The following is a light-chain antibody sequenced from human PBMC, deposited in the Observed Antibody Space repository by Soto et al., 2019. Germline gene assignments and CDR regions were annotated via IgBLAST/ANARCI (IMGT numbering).Light chain of an antibody. CDR3: SSYTSSSTLV. CDR2: EVS. V-gene: IGLV2-14*01. CDR1: SSDVGGYNY. J-gene: IGLJ1*01. Sequence: QSVLNQPASVSGSPGQSITISCTGTSSDVGGYNYVSWYQQHPGKAPKLVIYEVSNRPSGVSNRFSGSKSGNTASLTISGLQAEDEADYYCSSYTSSSTLVFGTGTKVTVL.